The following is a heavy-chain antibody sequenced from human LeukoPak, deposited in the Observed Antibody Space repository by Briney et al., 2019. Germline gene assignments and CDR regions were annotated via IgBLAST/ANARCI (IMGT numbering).Heavy chain of an antibody. J-gene: IGHJ3*01. Sequence: GGSLRLSCAASGFTFSSYEMNWVRQAPGKGLEWVSYISSSGSTIYYADSVKGRFTISRDNSKNTLYLQMSSLRAEDTAVYFCAKDRVGSGSQEDAFDVWGQGTMVTVSS. D-gene: IGHD3-10*01. CDR1: GFTFSSYE. CDR2: ISSSGSTI. CDR3: AKDRVGSGSQEDAFDV. V-gene: IGHV3-48*03.